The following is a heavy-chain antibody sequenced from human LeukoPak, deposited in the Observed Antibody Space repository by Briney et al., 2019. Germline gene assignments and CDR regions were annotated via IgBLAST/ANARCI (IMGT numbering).Heavy chain of an antibody. J-gene: IGHJ4*02. CDR2: ISGSGGST. CDR3: AKLRYDFWSGYYLGFDY. D-gene: IGHD3-3*01. Sequence: PGGSLRLSCAASGFTFSSYAMSWVRQAPGKGLEWVSAISGSGGSTYYADSVKGRFTISRDNSKNTLYLQMNSLRAEDTAVYYCAKLRYDFWSGYYLGFDYWGQGTLVTVSS. CDR1: GFTFSSYA. V-gene: IGHV3-23*01.